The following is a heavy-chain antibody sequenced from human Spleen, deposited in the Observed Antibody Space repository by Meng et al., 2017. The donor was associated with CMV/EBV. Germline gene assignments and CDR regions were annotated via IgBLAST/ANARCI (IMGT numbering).Heavy chain of an antibody. J-gene: IGHJ4*02. D-gene: IGHD2-2*01. CDR1: GDSIGSSSYY. CDR3: TRHKNGFGDHCGDTSCYASGADH. V-gene: IGHV4-39*07. CDR2: IYYTGST. Sequence: SETLSLTCAVSGDSIGSSSYYWGWIRQPPGKGLEWIGSIYYTGSTYYSPSFEGLVTISADKSISTAYLQWNSLRASDTAMYYCTRHKNGFGDHCGDTSCYASGADHWGQGTLVTVSS.